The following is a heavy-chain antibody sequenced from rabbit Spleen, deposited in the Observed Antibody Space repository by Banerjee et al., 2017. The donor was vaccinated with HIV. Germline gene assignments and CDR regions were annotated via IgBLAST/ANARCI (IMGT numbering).Heavy chain of an antibody. CDR1: GFSFSSGYD. J-gene: IGHJ4*01. CDR2: IYAGSTGTP. CDR3: VREAGYGGYGDTNL. V-gene: IGHV1S40*01. D-gene: IGHD2-1*01. Sequence: QSLEESGGDLVKPGASLTVTCTASGFSFSSGYDACWVRQPPGKGLEWIACIYAGSTGTPYYASWAKGRFTISSHNAQNTLYLQLNSLTAADTATYFCVREAGYGGYGDTNLWGPGTLVTVS.